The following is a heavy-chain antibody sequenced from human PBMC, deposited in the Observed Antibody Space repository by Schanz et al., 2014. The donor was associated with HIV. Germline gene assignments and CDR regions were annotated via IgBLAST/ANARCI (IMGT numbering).Heavy chain of an antibody. V-gene: IGHV3-30*03. CDR2: ISYDGSNK. CDR3: ARDSQLFCSSTSCLFDC. CDR1: GFTFSSYG. Sequence: QVHLVESGGGVAQPGRSLRLSCTASGFTFSSYGMHWVRQAPGKGLEWVAGISYDGSNKYYADSVKGRFTISRDNSKNTLYLQMNSLRAEDTAVYYCARDSQLFCSSTSCLFDCWGQGTLVTVSS. D-gene: IGHD2-2*01. J-gene: IGHJ4*02.